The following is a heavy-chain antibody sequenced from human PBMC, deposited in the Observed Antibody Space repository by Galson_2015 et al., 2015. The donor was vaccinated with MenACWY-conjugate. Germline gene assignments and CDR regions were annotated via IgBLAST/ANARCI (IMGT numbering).Heavy chain of an antibody. CDR2: ISASGGIT. Sequence: SLRLSCAASGFTFSNYAMTWVRQAPGKGLEWVSTISASGGITNYADSVKGRFTISRGNYDKTLYLQMNNLRAEDTAVYYCAKDLCARGASYGPCEYWGQGTLVTFSA. V-gene: IGHV3-23*01. CDR1: GFTFSNYA. J-gene: IGHJ4*02. D-gene: IGHD5-18*01. CDR3: AKDLCARGASYGPCEY.